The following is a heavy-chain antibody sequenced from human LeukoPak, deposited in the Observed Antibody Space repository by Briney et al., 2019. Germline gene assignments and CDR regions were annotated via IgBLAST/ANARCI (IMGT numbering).Heavy chain of an antibody. CDR3: AKGAYTAMDTFDY. V-gene: IGHV3-11*01. D-gene: IGHD5-18*01. CDR1: GFTFSDYY. Sequence: GGSLRLSCAASGFTFSDYYMSWIRQAPGKGLEWVSYISSSGSTIYYADSVKGRFTISRDNAKNSLYLQMNSLRAEDTAVYYCAKGAYTAMDTFDYWGQGTLVTVSS. CDR2: ISSSGSTI. J-gene: IGHJ4*02.